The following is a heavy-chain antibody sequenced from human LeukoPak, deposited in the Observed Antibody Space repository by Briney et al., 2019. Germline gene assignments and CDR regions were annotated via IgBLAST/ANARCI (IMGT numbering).Heavy chain of an antibody. CDR1: GFTFSTYG. D-gene: IGHD3-10*01. Sequence: GGSLRLSCAASGFTFSTYGMHLVRQAPGKGLEGVAVISYDGSNKYYADSVKGRFTISRDNSKNTLYLQMNSLRPEDTAVYYCARSGYYGLGTKGFDHWGQGTLVTVSS. J-gene: IGHJ4*02. V-gene: IGHV3-30*03. CDR2: ISYDGSNK. CDR3: ARSGYYGLGTKGFDH.